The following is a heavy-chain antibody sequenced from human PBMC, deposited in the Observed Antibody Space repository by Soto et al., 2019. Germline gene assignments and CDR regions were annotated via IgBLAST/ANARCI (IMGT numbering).Heavy chain of an antibody. CDR2: ISWNSGVT. CDR1: GFTFDDYA. V-gene: IGHV3-9*01. Sequence: GGSLRLSCAVSGFTFDDYAMHWVRQAPGKGLEWVSGISWNSGVTAYADSVKGRFTISRDNAKNSLSLQMSSLRGDDTALYYCVKDSNYYGVDVWGQGTTVTVSS. CDR3: VKDSNYYGVDV. J-gene: IGHJ6*02.